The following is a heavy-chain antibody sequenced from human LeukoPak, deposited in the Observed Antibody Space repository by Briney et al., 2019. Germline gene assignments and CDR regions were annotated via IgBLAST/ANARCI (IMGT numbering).Heavy chain of an antibody. CDR2: ISYDASNK. CDR3: AKARPRGYSYAKDY. V-gene: IGHV3-30*04. D-gene: IGHD5-18*01. Sequence: GGSLRLSCAGSGFTFRTYAMHWVRQAPGKGLEWVAVISYDASNKYYADSVKGRFTISRDNSENTLYLQMNSLRTEDTAVYYCAKARPRGYSYAKDYWGQGTLVTVSS. CDR1: GFTFRTYA. J-gene: IGHJ4*02.